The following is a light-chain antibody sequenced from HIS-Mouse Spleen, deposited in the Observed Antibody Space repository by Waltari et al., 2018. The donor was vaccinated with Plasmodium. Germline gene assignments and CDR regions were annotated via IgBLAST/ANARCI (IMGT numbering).Light chain of an antibody. J-gene: IGLJ3*02. Sequence: SYELTQPPSVSVSPGQTARITCSGDAFPNQYAYWYQQKQGQAPVLVIYKDSERPSGIPERFSGSSSGTTVTLTISGVQAEDEADYYCQSADSSGTYWVFGGGTKLTVL. CDR1: AFPNQY. CDR2: KDS. V-gene: IGLV3-25*03. CDR3: QSADSSGTYWV.